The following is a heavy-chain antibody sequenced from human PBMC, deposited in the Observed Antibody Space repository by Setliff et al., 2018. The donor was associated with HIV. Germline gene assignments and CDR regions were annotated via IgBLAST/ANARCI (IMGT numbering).Heavy chain of an antibody. CDR2: INQDGNI. J-gene: IGHJ4*02. CDR3: ARARLHYYDSSALDF. Sequence: SETLSLTCAVYGGSFGDNYWNWIRQPPGKGLEWIGEINQDGNINYNPSLKSRVIISLDTSKNQFSLRLRSVTAADTAFYYCARARLHYYDSSALDFWGQGPLVTVSS. V-gene: IGHV4-34*01. CDR1: GGSFGDNY. D-gene: IGHD3-22*01.